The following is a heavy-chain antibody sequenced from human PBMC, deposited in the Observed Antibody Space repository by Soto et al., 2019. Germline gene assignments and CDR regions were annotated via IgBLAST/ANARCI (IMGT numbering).Heavy chain of an antibody. D-gene: IGHD5-12*01. CDR1: GFSLSTRGVG. Sequence: QITLKESGPTMVKPTQTLTLTCAFSGFSLSTRGVGVGWIRQPPGKALEWLALIFWDDDKWYSPSLRSRLTITEDTSTNQVFLTMTNMDPVYTATYYCAHRSRGYAYYFDQWGQGTLVTVSS. V-gene: IGHV2-5*02. J-gene: IGHJ4*02. CDR3: AHRSRGYAYYFDQ. CDR2: IFWDDDK.